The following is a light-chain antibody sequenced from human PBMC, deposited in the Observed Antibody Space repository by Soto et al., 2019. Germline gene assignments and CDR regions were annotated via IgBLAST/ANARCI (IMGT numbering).Light chain of an antibody. CDR2: DNN. CDR3: GTWDSSLSAHYV. J-gene: IGLJ1*01. V-gene: IGLV1-51*01. CDR1: SSNIGNNY. Sequence: VLTQPPSVSAAPGQKVTISCSGSSSNIGNNYVSWYQQLPGTAPKLLIYDNNKRPSGIPDRFSGSKSGTSATLGITGLQTGDEADYYCGTWDSSLSAHYVFGTGTKVTVL.